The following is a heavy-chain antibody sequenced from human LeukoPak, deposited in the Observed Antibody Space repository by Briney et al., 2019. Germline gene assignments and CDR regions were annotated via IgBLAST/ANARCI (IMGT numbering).Heavy chain of an antibody. Sequence: GGSLRLSCAASGFTFSTYWMSWVRQAPGKGLEWVANIKEDGSDKNFLDSVKGRFTISRDNAKNSLYLQMNSLRAEDTAVYYCARDRGFSTFDYWGQGTLVTVSS. V-gene: IGHV3-7*01. J-gene: IGHJ4*02. CDR1: GFTFSTYW. D-gene: IGHD3-22*01. CDR2: IKEDGSDK. CDR3: ARDRGFSTFDY.